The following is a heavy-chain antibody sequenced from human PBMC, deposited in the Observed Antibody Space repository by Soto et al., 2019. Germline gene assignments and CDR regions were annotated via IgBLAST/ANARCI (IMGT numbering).Heavy chain of an antibody. CDR1: GYSISSVY. Sequence: SETLSLTCPVSGYSISSVYWSWIRQPAGKGLEWIGRVYIGGETNYNPSLKSRLTMSLDTSKRQFSLKLSSVTAADTAVYHCARGRQAVGLEFWGLGTLVTVSS. CDR3: ARGRQAVGLEF. D-gene: IGHD1-26*01. V-gene: IGHV4-4*07. CDR2: VYIGGET. J-gene: IGHJ4*02.